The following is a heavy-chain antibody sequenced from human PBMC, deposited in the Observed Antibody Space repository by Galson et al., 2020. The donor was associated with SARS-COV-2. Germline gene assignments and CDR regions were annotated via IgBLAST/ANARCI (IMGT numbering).Heavy chain of an antibody. CDR3: VKDIRYSGNSGDYLDS. CDR1: GFTFDHYA. J-gene: IGHJ4*02. Sequence: GGSLRLSCAASGFTFDHYAMHWVRQVPGRSLEWVSLISGGGHIIHYVDSVEGRFTISRDNGKNSLYLQMDSLRTEDTALYYCVKDIRYSGNSGDYLDSWGQGTLVTVS. CDR2: ISGGGHII. V-gene: IGHV3-43*02. D-gene: IGHD1-26*01.